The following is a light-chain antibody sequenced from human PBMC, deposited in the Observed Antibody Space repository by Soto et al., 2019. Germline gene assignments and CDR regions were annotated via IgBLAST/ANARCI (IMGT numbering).Light chain of an antibody. CDR1: QSINNW. J-gene: IGKJ1*01. V-gene: IGKV1-5*01. Sequence: DIQMTQSPSTLSASVGDRVTITCRASQSINNWLAWYQQKPGKAPKLLIYDASSLESGAPSRFSGSGSGTEFTLTISSLQPDDFATYYCQQYNSYSGAFGQGTKVEIK. CDR2: DAS. CDR3: QQYNSYSGA.